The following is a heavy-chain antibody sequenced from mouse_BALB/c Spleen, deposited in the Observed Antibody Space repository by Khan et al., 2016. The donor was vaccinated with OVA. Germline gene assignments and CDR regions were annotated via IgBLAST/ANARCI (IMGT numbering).Heavy chain of an antibody. CDR2: INTYTGEP. Sequence: QIQLVQSGPELKKPGETVKISCKASGYTFTNYGMNWVKQAPGKGLKWMGWINTYTGEPTYADDFKGRFASSLETSASTAYLQINNLKNEDTATYFCARSNGNYWFAYWGQGTLVTVSA. J-gene: IGHJ3*01. V-gene: IGHV9-3-1*01. CDR1: GYTFTNYG. D-gene: IGHD2-1*01. CDR3: ARSNGNYWFAY.